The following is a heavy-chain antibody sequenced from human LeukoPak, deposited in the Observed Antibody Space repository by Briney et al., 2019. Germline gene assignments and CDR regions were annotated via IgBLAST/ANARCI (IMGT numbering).Heavy chain of an antibody. CDR2: ISYDGSNK. CDR1: GFTFSSYA. J-gene: IGHJ6*04. V-gene: IGHV3-30*04. CDR3: ARESCSSTSCYYYYYYGMDV. D-gene: IGHD2-2*01. Sequence: GGSLRLSCAASGFTFSSYAMHWVRQAPGKGLEWVAVISYDGSNKYYADSVKGRFTISRDNSKNTLYLQMTSLRAEDTAVYYCARESCSSTSCYYYYYYGMDVWGKGTTVTVSS.